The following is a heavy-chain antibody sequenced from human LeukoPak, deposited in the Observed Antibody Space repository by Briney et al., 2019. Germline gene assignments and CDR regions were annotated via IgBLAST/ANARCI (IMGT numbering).Heavy chain of an antibody. CDR3: ARDRGVSGFDY. V-gene: IGHV4-39*07. Sequence: SETLSLTCTVSGGSIISTIYYWGWIRQSPGKGLDWIGSISYSGSSFCKPSLKSRVTIAVDTSKNQFSLRLSSVTAADTAFYYCARDRGVSGFDYWGQGTLVTVSS. CDR2: ISYSGSS. D-gene: IGHD6-13*01. J-gene: IGHJ4*02. CDR1: GGSIISTIYY.